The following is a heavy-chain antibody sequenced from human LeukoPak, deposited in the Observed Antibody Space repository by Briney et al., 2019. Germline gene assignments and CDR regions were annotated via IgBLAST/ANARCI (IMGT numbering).Heavy chain of an antibody. CDR1: GGTSSSYA. Sequence: SVKVSCKASGGTSSSYAISWVRQAPGQGLEGMGGIIPIFGTANYAQKFQGRVTMTRDTSISTAYMELSRLRSDDTAVYYCARLVVPAATFDYWGQGTLVTVSS. V-gene: IGHV1-69*05. J-gene: IGHJ4*02. CDR3: ARLVVPAATFDY. CDR2: IIPIFGTA. D-gene: IGHD2-2*01.